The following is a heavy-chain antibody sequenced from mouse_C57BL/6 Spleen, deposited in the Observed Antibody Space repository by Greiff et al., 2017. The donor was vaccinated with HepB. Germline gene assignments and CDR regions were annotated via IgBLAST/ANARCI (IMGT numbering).Heavy chain of an antibody. Sequence: VQLQQPGAELVKPGASVKLSCKASGYTFTSYWMHWVKQRPGQGLEWIGMIHPNSGSTNYNEKFKSKATLTVDKSSSTAYMQLSSLTSEDSAVYYCARPYYDGYSRYYAMDYWGQGTSVTVSS. V-gene: IGHV1-64*01. D-gene: IGHD2-3*01. CDR3: ARPYYDGYSRYYAMDY. J-gene: IGHJ4*01. CDR1: GYTFTSYW. CDR2: IHPNSGST.